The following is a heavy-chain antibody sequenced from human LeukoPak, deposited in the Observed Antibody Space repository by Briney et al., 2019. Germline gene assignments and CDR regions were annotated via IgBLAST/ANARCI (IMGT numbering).Heavy chain of an antibody. J-gene: IGHJ3*02. V-gene: IGHV4-38-2*02. CDR1: GYSISSGYY. D-gene: IGHD4-11*01. CDR2: IYHSGST. CDR3: ARAPVTVKDSFDI. Sequence: SETLSLTCTVSGYSISSGYYWGWIRQPPGKGLEWIGSIYHSGSTYYNPSLKSRVTMSVDTSKNQFSLKLRSMTAADTAVYYCARAPVTVKDSFDIWGQGTMVTVSS.